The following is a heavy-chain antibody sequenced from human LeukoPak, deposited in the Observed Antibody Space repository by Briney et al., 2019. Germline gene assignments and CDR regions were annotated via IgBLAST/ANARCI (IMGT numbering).Heavy chain of an antibody. CDR1: GGSISSSSYY. CDR2: IYYSGST. Sequence: KSSETLSLTCTVSGGSISSSSYYWGWIRQPPGKGLEWIGSIYYSGSTYYNPSLKSRVTISVDTSKNQFSLKLSSVTAADTAVYYCARATYYYDSSGYWTLEFDFDIWGQGTMVTVSS. D-gene: IGHD3-22*01. J-gene: IGHJ3*02. CDR3: ARATYYYDSSGYWTLEFDFDI. V-gene: IGHV4-39*07.